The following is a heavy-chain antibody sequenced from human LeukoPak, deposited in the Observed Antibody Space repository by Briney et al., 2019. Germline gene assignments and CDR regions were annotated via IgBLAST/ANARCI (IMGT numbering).Heavy chain of an antibody. CDR3: ARSRTVTRQAYYFDY. CDR1: GFTVSSNY. CDR2: IYSGGST. J-gene: IGHJ4*02. V-gene: IGHV3-53*01. Sequence: GALRLSCAASGFTVSSNYMSWVRQAPGEGVEWGSVIYSGGSTYYTDSVKGRFTVSRDNSRNTLYLQMNSLRAEDTAVYYCARSRTVTRQAYYFDYWGQGTLVIVSS. D-gene: IGHD4-17*01.